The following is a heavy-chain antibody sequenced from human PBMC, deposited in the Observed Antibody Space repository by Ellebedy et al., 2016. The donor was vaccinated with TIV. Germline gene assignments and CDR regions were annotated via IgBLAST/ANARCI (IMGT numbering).Heavy chain of an antibody. V-gene: IGHV3-23*01. D-gene: IGHD4-17*01. CDR1: GFTFSNYA. Sequence: GESLKISCAASGFTFSNYAMSWVRQAPGEGLEWVSAISGSGGSTYYADSVKGRFTISRDNSKNTLYLQMNSLRAEDTAVYYCAKDRYGDYVVYFDYWGQGTLVTVSS. J-gene: IGHJ4*02. CDR3: AKDRYGDYVVYFDY. CDR2: ISGSGGST.